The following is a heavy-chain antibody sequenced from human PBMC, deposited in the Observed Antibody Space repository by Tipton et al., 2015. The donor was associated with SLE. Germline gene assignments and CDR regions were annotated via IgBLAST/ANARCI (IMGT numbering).Heavy chain of an antibody. CDR1: GGSFSGYY. J-gene: IGHJ4*02. CDR2: IYHSGST. Sequence: TLSLTCAVYGGSFSGYYWSWIRQPPGKGLEWIGEIYHSGSTNYNPSLKSRVTISVDKSKNQFSLKLSSVTAADTAVYYCARDYETDYWGQGTLVTVSS. D-gene: IGHD3-16*01. V-gene: IGHV4-34*01. CDR3: ARDYETDY.